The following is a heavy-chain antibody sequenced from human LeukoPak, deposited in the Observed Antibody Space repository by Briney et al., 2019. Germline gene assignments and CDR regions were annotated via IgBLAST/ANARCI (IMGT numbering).Heavy chain of an antibody. D-gene: IGHD2-2*02. CDR2: INHSGST. Sequence: PSETLSLTCAVYGGSFSGYYWSWIRQPPGKGLEWIGEINHSGSTNYNPSLKSRVTISVDTSKNQSSLKLSSVTAADTAVYYCAREGLYCSSTSCYNDAFDIWGQGTMVTVSS. V-gene: IGHV4-34*01. CDR1: GGSFSGYY. J-gene: IGHJ3*02. CDR3: AREGLYCSSTSCYNDAFDI.